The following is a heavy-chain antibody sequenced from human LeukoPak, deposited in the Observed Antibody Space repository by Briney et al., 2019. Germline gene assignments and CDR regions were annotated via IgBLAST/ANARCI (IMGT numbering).Heavy chain of an antibody. D-gene: IGHD3-22*01. V-gene: IGHV3-48*02. CDR2: ISGSGSPT. Sequence: PGGSLRLSCAASGFTFSIYSMNWVRQAPGKGLEWLSYISGSGSPTHYADSVKGRFFISRDNAKNSLYLQMNSLTDEDTGVYCCARCISSCYYGEWGQGTLVTVSS. CDR3: ARCISSCYYGE. J-gene: IGHJ4*02. CDR1: GFTFSIYS.